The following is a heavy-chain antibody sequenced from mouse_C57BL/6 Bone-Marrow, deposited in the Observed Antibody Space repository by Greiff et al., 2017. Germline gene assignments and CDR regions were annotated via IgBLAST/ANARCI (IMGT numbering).Heavy chain of an antibody. J-gene: IGHJ4*01. D-gene: IGHD1-1*01. CDR3: GKGYYYGSSFYAMDY. V-gene: IGHV2-5*01. Sequence: VQRVESGPGLVQPSQSLSITCTVSGFSFTSYGVHWVRQSPGKGLEWLGVIWRGGSTDYNAAFMSRLSITKDNSKSQVFFKMNSQQADDTAIYICGKGYYYGSSFYAMDYWGQGTSVTVSS. CDR1: GFSFTSYG. CDR2: IWRGGST.